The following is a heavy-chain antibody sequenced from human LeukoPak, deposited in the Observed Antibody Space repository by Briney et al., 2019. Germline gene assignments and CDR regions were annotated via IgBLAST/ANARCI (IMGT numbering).Heavy chain of an antibody. CDR1: GYTFTGNY. D-gene: IGHD5-18*01. J-gene: IGHJ6*03. CDR3: ATQNDGDTAMATAAYYYYMDV. Sequence: ASVKVSCKASGYTFTGNYIHWVRQAPGHGLEWMGWINPSGGSTSYAQKFQGRVTMTRDMSTSTVYMELSSLRSEDTAVYYCATQNDGDTAMATAAYYYYMDVWGKGTTVTVSS. V-gene: IGHV1-46*01. CDR2: INPSGGST.